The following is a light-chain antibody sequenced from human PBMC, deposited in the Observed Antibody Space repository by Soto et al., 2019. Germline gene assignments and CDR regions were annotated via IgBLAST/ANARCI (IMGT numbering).Light chain of an antibody. CDR2: GAS. J-gene: IGKJ1*01. Sequence: EIVMTQSPATLSVSPGERATLSCWASQSVSSNLAWYQQKRGQAPRLLIYGASTRATGIPARFSGSGSGTEFTLTISSLQSEDSAVYYCQQSNNWWTFGQGTKVEIK. CDR3: QQSNNWWT. CDR1: QSVSSN. V-gene: IGKV3-15*01.